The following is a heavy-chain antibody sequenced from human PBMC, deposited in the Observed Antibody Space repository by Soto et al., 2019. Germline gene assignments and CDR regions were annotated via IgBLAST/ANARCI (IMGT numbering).Heavy chain of an antibody. J-gene: IGHJ6*02. V-gene: IGHV1-46*01. D-gene: IGHD3-10*01. CDR1: GYPFADYF. CDR3: ARGSGSFVYGMDV. CDR2: INPRGGST. Sequence: ASVKVSCKASGYPFADYFIHWVLQAPGQGLEWMGRINPRGGSTSYPQKFQGRVTMTTDTSTTTVYMELSSLTSEDTAVFYCARGSGSFVYGMDVWGQGTTVTVSS.